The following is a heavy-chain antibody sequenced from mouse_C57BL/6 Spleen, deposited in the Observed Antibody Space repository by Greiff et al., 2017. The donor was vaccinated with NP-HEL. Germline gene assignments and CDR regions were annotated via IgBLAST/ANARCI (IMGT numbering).Heavy chain of an antibody. D-gene: IGHD3-3*01. J-gene: IGHJ4*01. CDR2: IYPGDGDT. CDR1: GYAFSSYW. CDR3: AREGGPYYAMDY. Sequence: QVQLQQSGAELVKPGASVKISCKASGYAFSSYWMNWVKQRPGKGLEWIGQIYPGDGDTNSNGKFKGKATLTADKSSSTAYMQLSSLTSEDSAVDFCAREGGPYYAMDYWGQGTSVTVSS. V-gene: IGHV1-80*01.